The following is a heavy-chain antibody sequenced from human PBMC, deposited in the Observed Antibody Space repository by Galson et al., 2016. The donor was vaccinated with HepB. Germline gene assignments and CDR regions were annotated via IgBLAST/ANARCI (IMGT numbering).Heavy chain of an antibody. Sequence: SVKVSCKAAGYTFSNYGISWVRQAPGRGLEWMGWISADNGDTKYAQKVQGRVTMTTDSSTTTAYLELRSLISDDTAVYYCASEHSYDSGVDYYEWWDYWGQGTLVTVSS. D-gene: IGHD2-15*01. CDR3: ASEHSYDSGVDYYEWWDY. J-gene: IGHJ4*02. CDR1: GYTFSNYG. CDR2: ISADNGDT. V-gene: IGHV1-18*01.